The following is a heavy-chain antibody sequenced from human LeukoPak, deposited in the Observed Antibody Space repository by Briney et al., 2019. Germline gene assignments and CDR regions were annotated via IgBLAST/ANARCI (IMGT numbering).Heavy chain of an antibody. Sequence: GGSLRLSCAASGFTFSCCGMSWVRQAPGKGLEWVSAISGSGGESTTYYADSVKGRFTISRDNSKNTLFLQMNSLRAEDTAVYYCAKSPADYGDDLFDCWGQGTLVTVSS. J-gene: IGHJ4*02. CDR3: AKSPADYGDDLFDC. CDR2: ISGSGGESTT. CDR1: GFTFSCCG. D-gene: IGHD4-17*01. V-gene: IGHV3-23*01.